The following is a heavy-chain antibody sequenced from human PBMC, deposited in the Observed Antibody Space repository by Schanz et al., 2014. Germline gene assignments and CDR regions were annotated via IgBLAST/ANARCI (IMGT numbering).Heavy chain of an antibody. V-gene: IGHV1-18*01. CDR3: ARFNSGSHSPPYYYYGMDV. D-gene: IGHD1-26*01. CDR2: ISAYSGNS. J-gene: IGHJ6*02. CDR1: GYTLTGFG. Sequence: QVQLVQSGAEVKKPGASVKVSCKASGYTLTGFGVSWVRQAPGQGREWMGWISAYSGNSKYAQKLQGRVTMTTDTSTNTAYMELRSLPSDDTAVYYCARFNSGSHSPPYYYYGMDVWGQGTTVTVSS.